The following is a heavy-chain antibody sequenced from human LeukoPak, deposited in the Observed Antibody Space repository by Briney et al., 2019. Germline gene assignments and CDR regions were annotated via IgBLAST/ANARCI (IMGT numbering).Heavy chain of an antibody. V-gene: IGHV3-23*01. CDR3: AKDGGPNYYYYYMDV. J-gene: IGHJ6*03. D-gene: IGHD3-16*01. Sequence: GGSLRLSCAASGFSFSSYGMSWVRQAPGKGLEWVSGISDSGSSTNYADSVKGRFTISRDNSKNTLSLQMNSLRAEDTAVYYCAKDGGPNYYYYYMDVWGKGTTVTISS. CDR1: GFSFSSYG. CDR2: ISDSGSST.